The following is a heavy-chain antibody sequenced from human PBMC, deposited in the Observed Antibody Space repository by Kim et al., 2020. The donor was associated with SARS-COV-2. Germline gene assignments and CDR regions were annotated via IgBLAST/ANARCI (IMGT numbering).Heavy chain of an antibody. CDR2: IGGYGIST. D-gene: IGHD3-10*02. J-gene: IGHJ6*02. CDR3: ARGMFKTGFDV. V-gene: IGHV3-74*01. Sequence: GGSLRLSCAASGFTLRSYWINWVRQAPGKGLVWVSRIGGYGISTHYADSVKGRFTVSRDNDDNTVYLQMNSLRADDTAVYYCARGMFKTGFDVWGQGTTVTVSS. CDR1: GFTLRSYW.